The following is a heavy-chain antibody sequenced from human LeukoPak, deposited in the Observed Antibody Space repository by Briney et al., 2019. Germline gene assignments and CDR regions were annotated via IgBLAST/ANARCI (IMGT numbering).Heavy chain of an antibody. CDR3: AKRGVVIRVILVGFHKEAYYFDS. J-gene: IGHJ4*02. D-gene: IGHD3-22*01. V-gene: IGHV3-23*01. Sequence: QSGGSLRLSCAVSGITLSNYGMSWVRQAPGKGLEWVAGISDSGGRTNYADSVKGRLTISRDNPKNTLYLQMNSLRAEDTAVYFCAKRGVVIRVILVGFHKEAYYFDSWGQGALVTVSS. CDR2: ISDSGGRT. CDR1: GITLSNYG.